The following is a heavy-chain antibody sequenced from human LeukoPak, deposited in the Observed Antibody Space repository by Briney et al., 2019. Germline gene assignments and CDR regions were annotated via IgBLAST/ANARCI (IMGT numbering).Heavy chain of an antibody. CDR2: ISVSDGST. Sequence: GGSLRLSCAASGFTFRHFAMNWVRQAPGKGLEWVSVISVSDGSTYYADSVRGRFTISRDNSKNTLFLQLNGLRAEDTAIYYCARAMPSSTYYFDSWGQGTLVTVSS. D-gene: IGHD2-2*01. CDR3: ARAMPSSTYYFDS. V-gene: IGHV3-23*01. J-gene: IGHJ4*02. CDR1: GFTFRHFA.